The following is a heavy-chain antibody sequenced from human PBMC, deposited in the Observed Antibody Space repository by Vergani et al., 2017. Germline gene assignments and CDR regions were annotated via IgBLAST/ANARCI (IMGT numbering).Heavy chain of an antibody. D-gene: IGHD2-2*01. CDR3: AKGGYIVVVPAATIDY. Sequence: EVQLLESGGGLVQPGGSLRLSCAASGFTFSSYAMSWVRQAPGKGLEWVSAISGSGGSTYYADSVKGRFTISRDNSKNTLYLQMNSLRAEDTAVYYCAKGGYIVVVPAATIDYWGQGTLVTVSS. CDR2: ISGSGGST. J-gene: IGHJ4*02. CDR1: GFTFSSYA. V-gene: IGHV3-23*01.